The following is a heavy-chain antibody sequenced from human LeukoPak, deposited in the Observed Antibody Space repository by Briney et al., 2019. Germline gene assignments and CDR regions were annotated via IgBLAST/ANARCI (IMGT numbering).Heavy chain of an antibody. J-gene: IGHJ4*02. CDR1: GYTFTSYG. D-gene: IGHD3-10*01. CDR2: ISAYNGNT. Sequence: ASVEVSCKASGYTFTSYGISWVRQAPGQGLEWMGWISAYNGNTNYAQKLQGRVTMTTDTSASTAYMELRSLRSDDTAVYYCALPKYGSGSYFMGGYTYWGQGTLVTVSS. CDR3: ALPKYGSGSYFMGGYTY. V-gene: IGHV1-18*01.